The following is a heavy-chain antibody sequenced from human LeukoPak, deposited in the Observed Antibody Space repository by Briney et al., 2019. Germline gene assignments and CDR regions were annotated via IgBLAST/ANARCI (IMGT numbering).Heavy chain of an antibody. J-gene: IGHJ3*02. Sequence: GGSLRLSCAASGFTFGSYGMNWVRQAPGKGLEWVSSISSSSSYIYYADSVKGRFTISRDNAKNSLYLQMNSLRAEDTAVYYCARRPDTDAFDIWGQGTMVTVSS. D-gene: IGHD5-18*01. V-gene: IGHV3-21*01. CDR3: ARRPDTDAFDI. CDR1: GFTFGSYG. CDR2: ISSSSSYI.